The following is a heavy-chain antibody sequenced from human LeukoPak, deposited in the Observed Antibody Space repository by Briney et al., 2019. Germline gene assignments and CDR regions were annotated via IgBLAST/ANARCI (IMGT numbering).Heavy chain of an antibody. CDR3: AKGPRRYGDHKFDY. V-gene: IGHV3-30*18. CDR1: GFTFSSYG. Sequence: QPGGSLRLSCAASGFTFSSYGMHWVRQAPGKGLEWVAVISYDGSNKYYADSVKGRLTISRDNSKNTLYLQMNSLRAEDTAVYYCAKGPRRYGDHKFDYWGQGTLVTVSS. CDR2: ISYDGSNK. J-gene: IGHJ4*02. D-gene: IGHD4-17*01.